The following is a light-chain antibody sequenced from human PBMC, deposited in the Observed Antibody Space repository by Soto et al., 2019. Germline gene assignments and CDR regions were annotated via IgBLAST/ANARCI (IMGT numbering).Light chain of an antibody. Sequence: AIRMTQSPSSFSASTGDRFTITCRASQGIRSYLAWYQQKPGKAPKLLIYAASTLQSGVPSRFSGSGSGTDFTLTISCLQSEDFATYYCQQYYSYPLTFGQGTKVEIK. J-gene: IGKJ1*01. CDR3: QQYYSYPLT. CDR1: QGIRSY. V-gene: IGKV1-8*01. CDR2: AAS.